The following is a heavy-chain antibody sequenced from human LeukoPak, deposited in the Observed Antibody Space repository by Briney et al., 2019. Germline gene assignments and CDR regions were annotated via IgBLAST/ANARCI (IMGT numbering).Heavy chain of an antibody. V-gene: IGHV3-15*01. J-gene: IGHJ4*02. CDR1: GFTFSQDW. CDR2: IKNKIDGGTT. CDR3: SKYNPYDALDY. D-gene: IGHD1-1*01. Sequence: PGGSLRLSCAGSGFTFSQDWMSWVRQVPGKGLECLGLIKNKIDGGTTDYAVTVKGRFTISRDDSKNTLYLQMNSLKTGDTAVYYCSKYNPYDALDYWGQGTLVTVSS.